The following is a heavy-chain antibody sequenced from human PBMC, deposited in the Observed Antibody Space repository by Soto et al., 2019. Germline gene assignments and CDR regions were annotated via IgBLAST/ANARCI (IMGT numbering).Heavy chain of an antibody. CDR3: VRGGGGGLFDP. V-gene: IGHV3-11*06. Sequence: GGSLRLSCAGSGFTFGDSYMSWIRQAPGKGLEWLSYISPGSRYPAYADSVKGRFTISRDKAKRSLYLQMMSLTAEDTATYYCVRGGGGGLFDPWGQGTMVTVSS. CDR2: ISPGSRYP. J-gene: IGHJ5*02. D-gene: IGHD2-15*01. CDR1: GFTFGDSY.